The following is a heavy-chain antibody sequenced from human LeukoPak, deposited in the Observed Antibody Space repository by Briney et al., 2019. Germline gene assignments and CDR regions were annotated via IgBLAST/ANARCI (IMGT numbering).Heavy chain of an antibody. Sequence: GRSLRLSCAASGFTFSSYGMHWVRQAPGKGLEWVAVIWYDGSNKYYADSVKGRFTISRDNSKNTLYLQMNSLRAEDTAVYYCARDFGYSSSWPHYYYYGMDVWGQGTTVTVSS. J-gene: IGHJ6*02. CDR3: ARDFGYSSSWPHYYYYGMDV. V-gene: IGHV3-33*01. CDR1: GFTFSSYG. CDR2: IWYDGSNK. D-gene: IGHD6-13*01.